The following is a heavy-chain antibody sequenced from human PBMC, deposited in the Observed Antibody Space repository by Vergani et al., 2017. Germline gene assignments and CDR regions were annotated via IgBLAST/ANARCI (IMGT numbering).Heavy chain of an antibody. J-gene: IGHJ6*02. CDR3: ARGTAKYYYYGMDV. CDR2: IIPILGIA. V-gene: IGHV1-69*09. Sequence: QVQLVQSGAEVKKPGASVKVSCKASGYTFTGYYMHWVRQAPGQGLEWMGRIIPILGIANYAQKFQGRVTITADKSTSTAYMELSSLRSEDTAVYYCARGTAKYYYYGMDVWGQGTTVTVSS. CDR1: GYTFTGYY.